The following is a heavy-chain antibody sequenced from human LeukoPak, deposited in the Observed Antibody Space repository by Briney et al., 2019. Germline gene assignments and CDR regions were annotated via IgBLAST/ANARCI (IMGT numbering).Heavy chain of an antibody. CDR3: ATHLYCSSTSCYITTGYYFDY. J-gene: IGHJ4*02. V-gene: IGHV1-18*01. Sequence: ASVKVSCTASGYTFTSYGISWVRQAPGQGLEWMGWISAYNGNTNYAQKLQGRVTMTTDTSTSTAYMELRSLRSDDTAVYYCATHLYCSSTSCYITTGYYFDYWGQGTLVTVSS. CDR2: ISAYNGNT. D-gene: IGHD2-2*02. CDR1: GYTFTSYG.